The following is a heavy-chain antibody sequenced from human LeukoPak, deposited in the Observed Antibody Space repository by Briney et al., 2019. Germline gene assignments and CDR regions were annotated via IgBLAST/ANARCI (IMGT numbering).Heavy chain of an antibody. CDR1: GGSVSSGSYY. D-gene: IGHD6-19*01. J-gene: IGHJ4*02. CDR2: IYYSGST. CDR3: ARVPIAVAGTCFDY. V-gene: IGHV4-61*01. Sequence: NPSETLSLTCTVSGGSVSSGSYYWSWIRQPPGKGLEWIGYIYYSGSTNYNPSLKSRVTISVDTSKNQFSLKLSSVTAADTAVYYCARVPIAVAGTCFDYWGQGTLVTVSS.